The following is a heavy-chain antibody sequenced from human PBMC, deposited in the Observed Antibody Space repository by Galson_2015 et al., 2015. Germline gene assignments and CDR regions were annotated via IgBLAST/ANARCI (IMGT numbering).Heavy chain of an antibody. CDR1: GFTFGDYA. CDR3: TRDRPLDY. V-gene: IGHV3-49*03. CDR2: IKAKAEGETT. Sequence: SLRLSCAASGFTFGDYAMAWFRQAPGKGLEWIGFIKAKAEGETTQYAASVKDRFTISRDDSKSIAYLQMNSLKAEDTAVYYCTRDRPLDYWGPGPLVTVSS. J-gene: IGHJ4*01.